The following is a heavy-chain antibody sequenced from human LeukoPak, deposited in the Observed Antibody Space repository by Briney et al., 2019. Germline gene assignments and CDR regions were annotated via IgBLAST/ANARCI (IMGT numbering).Heavy chain of an antibody. CDR1: GGSISSGSYY. CDR2: IYTSGST. J-gene: IGHJ4*02. D-gene: IGHD3-22*01. V-gene: IGHV4-61*02. CDR3: ARGKDYYDSSGYSPSYDY. Sequence: SQNLSLTCTVSGGSISSGSYYWSWIRQPAGKGLEWIWRIYTSGSTNYNPSLKSRVTISVDTSKNQFSLKLSSVPAADTAVYYCARGKDYYDSSGYSPSYDYWGQGTLVTVSS.